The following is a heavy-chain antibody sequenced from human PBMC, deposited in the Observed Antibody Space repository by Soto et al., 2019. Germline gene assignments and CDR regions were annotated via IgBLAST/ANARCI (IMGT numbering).Heavy chain of an antibody. J-gene: IGHJ4*02. V-gene: IGHV1-18*01. Sequence: ASVKVSCKASGYTFTRYGISWVRPAPGQRLEWMGWISAYNGNTNYAQKLQGRVTMTTDTSTSTAYMELRSLRSDDTAVYYCARDRSRYFDWLLPLLDYWGQGTLVTVSS. CDR2: ISAYNGNT. CDR3: ARDRSRYFDWLLPLLDY. D-gene: IGHD3-9*01. CDR1: GYTFTRYG.